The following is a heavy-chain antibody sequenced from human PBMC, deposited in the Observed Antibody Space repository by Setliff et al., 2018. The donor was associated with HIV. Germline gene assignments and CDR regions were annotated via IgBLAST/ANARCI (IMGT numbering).Heavy chain of an antibody. J-gene: IGHJ4*02. V-gene: IGHV4-31*03. CDR1: GGSITSGGYY. CDR2: IFYSGST. CDR3: ARGESGYSSSWYPLPFDY. Sequence: PSETLSLTCSVSGGSITSGGYYWHWIRQHPGKGLEWIGYIFYSGSTYYNPSLKSRVTISLDTSENQFSLKLSSVTAADTAVYYCARGESGYSSSWYPLPFDYWGQGTLVTVSS. D-gene: IGHD6-13*01.